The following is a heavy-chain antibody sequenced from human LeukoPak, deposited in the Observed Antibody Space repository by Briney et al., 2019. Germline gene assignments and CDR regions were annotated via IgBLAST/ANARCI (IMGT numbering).Heavy chain of an antibody. J-gene: IGHJ4*02. CDR2: IKQDGSEK. CDR3: ARDCYDFWSGYYHYFDY. D-gene: IGHD3-3*01. CDR1: GFTFSSYW. V-gene: IGHV3-7*01. Sequence: PGGSLRLSCAASGFTFSSYWMSWVRQAPGKRLEWVANIKQDGSEKYYVDSVKGRFTISRDNAKNSLYLQMNSLRAEDTAVYYCARDCYDFWSGYYHYFDYWGQGTLVTVSS.